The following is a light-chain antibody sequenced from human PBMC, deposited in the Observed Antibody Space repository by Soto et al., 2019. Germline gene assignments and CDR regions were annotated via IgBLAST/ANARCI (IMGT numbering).Light chain of an antibody. Sequence: QSVLTQPPSVSAAPGQQVTISCSGSSSNIGDNYVSWYQHLPGTAPKLVVYDNDRRPSGIPGRFSGSKSGTSANLVITGLQTGDEADYYCGTWDDRLDGNYVFGTGTKVTVL. CDR3: GTWDDRLDGNYV. J-gene: IGLJ1*01. CDR2: DND. CDR1: SSNIGDNY. V-gene: IGLV1-51*01.